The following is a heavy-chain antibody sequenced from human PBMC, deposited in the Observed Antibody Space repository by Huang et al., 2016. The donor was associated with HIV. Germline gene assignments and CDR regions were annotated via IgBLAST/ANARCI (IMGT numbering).Heavy chain of an antibody. CDR3: ARTPYSGSHPDY. CDR2: SHPLSGVT. V-gene: IGHV1-2*02. J-gene: IGHJ4*02. D-gene: IGHD2-15*01. CDR1: GYTFTDYF. Sequence: QVQLVQSGAEVKKPGASVKVSCRTSGYTFTDYFVHWVRQAPGQGLQWMGSSHPLSGVTNYAQKFQGRVTMNRDTSIRTVYMELNRLRSDDTALYYCARTPYSGSHPDYWGQGTLVTVSS.